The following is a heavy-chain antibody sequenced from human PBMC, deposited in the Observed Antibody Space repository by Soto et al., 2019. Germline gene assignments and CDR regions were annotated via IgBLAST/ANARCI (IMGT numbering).Heavy chain of an antibody. Sequence: PGRSLRLSCAASGFTFSDYYMSWIRQAPGKGLEWVSYISSSGSTIYYADSVKGRFTISRDNAKNTLYLQMNSLRAEDTAVYYCASNYGSGSYFRRYGMDVWGQGTTVTVSS. CDR3: ASNYGSGSYFRRYGMDV. J-gene: IGHJ6*02. CDR2: ISSSGSTI. D-gene: IGHD3-10*01. V-gene: IGHV3-11*01. CDR1: GFTFSDYY.